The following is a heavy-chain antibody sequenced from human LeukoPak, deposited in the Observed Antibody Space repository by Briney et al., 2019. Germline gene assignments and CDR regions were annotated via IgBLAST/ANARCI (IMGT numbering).Heavy chain of an antibody. J-gene: IGHJ4*02. CDR3: AKDLTTTVRGVLSAKYYFDY. CDR1: GFTFSSYA. Sequence: GGSLRPSCAASGFTFSSYAMSWVRQAPGKGLEWVSAISGSGGSTYYADSVKGRFTISRDNSKNTLYLQMNSLRAEDTAVYYCAKDLTTTVRGVLSAKYYFDYWGQGTLVTVSS. CDR2: ISGSGGST. D-gene: IGHD3-10*01. V-gene: IGHV3-23*01.